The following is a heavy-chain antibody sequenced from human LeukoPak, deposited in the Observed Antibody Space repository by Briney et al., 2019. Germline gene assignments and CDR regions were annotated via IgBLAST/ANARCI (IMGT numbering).Heavy chain of an antibody. CDR2: ISGSPDNT. J-gene: IGHJ4*02. V-gene: IGHV3-23*01. CDR3: ARLVGVSPLDY. Sequence: GGSLRLSCVVSGSTFRSYAMYWVRRAPGKGLEWVSEISGSPDNTYYADSVKGRFATSRDDSRNTLYLQMNSLRAEDTAVYYCARLVGVSPLDYWGQGTPVTVSS. CDR1: GSTFRSYA. D-gene: IGHD3-16*01.